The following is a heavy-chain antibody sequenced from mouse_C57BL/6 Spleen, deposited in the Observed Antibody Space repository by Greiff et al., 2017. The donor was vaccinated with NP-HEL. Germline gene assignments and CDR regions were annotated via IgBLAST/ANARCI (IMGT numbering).Heavy chain of an antibody. CDR2: IYPGSGST. J-gene: IGHJ2*01. Sequence: VQLQQSGAELVKPGASVKMSCKASGYTFTSYWITWVKQRPGQGLEWIGDIYPGSGSTNYNEKFKSKATLTVDTSSSTAYMQLSSLTSEDSAVYYCARRITTVVAPYFDYWGQGTTLTVSS. D-gene: IGHD1-1*01. V-gene: IGHV1-55*01. CDR1: GYTFTSYW. CDR3: ARRITTVVAPYFDY.